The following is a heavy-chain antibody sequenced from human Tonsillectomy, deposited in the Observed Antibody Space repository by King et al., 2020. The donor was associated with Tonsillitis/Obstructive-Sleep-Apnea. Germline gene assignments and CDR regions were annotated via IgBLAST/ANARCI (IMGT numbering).Heavy chain of an antibody. CDR2: IYPGDSDT. V-gene: IGHV5-51*01. D-gene: IGHD3-10*01. CDR1: GYSFTSYW. Sequence: EFQLVQSGAEVKKPGESLKISCKGSGYSFTSYWIGWVRQMPGKGLEWMGIIYPGDSDTRYSPSFQGQVTISADKSSTTAYLQWSSLKASDTAMYYCARLGAPSSVNYYLFAGKYYYYMDVWGKGTTVTVSS. J-gene: IGHJ6*03. CDR3: ARLGAPSSVNYYLFAGKYYYYMDV.